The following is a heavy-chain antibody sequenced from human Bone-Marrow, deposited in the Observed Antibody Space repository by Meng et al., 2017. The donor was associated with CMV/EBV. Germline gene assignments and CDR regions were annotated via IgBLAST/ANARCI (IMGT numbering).Heavy chain of an antibody. Sequence: GGSLRLSCAASGFTFSSYWMSWVRQAPGKGLEWVDNIKQDGTDKYFVDSVKGRFTISRDNAQNSLYLQMNSRRAEDTALYYCATLCRSSSSCYWWGFDYWGQGTLVTVSS. D-gene: IGHD2-2*01. V-gene: IGHV3-7*01. CDR1: GFTFSSYW. J-gene: IGHJ4*02. CDR3: ATLCRSSSSCYWWGFDY. CDR2: IKQDGTDK.